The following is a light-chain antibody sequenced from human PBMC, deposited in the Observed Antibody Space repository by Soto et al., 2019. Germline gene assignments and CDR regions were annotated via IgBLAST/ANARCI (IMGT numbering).Light chain of an antibody. CDR1: QSVLYSSNNKNY. CDR2: WAS. CDR3: QQYYSTFS. V-gene: IGKV4-1*01. Sequence: DIVMTQSPDSLAVSLGERATINCKSSQSVLYSSNNKNYIAWYQKKPGQPPKLLIYWASTRESGVPDRFSGSGSGTDFTLTISSLQAEDVAVYYCQQYYSTFSFGPGTKVDIK. J-gene: IGKJ3*01.